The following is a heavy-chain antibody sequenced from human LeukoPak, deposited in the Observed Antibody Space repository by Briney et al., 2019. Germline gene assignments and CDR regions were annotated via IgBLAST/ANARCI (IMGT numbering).Heavy chain of an antibody. CDR2: INPNTGDT. CDR1: GYTFTSYY. J-gene: IGHJ4*02. CDR3: ARDLTVTSDY. D-gene: IGHD1-20*01. Sequence: GASVKVSYTASGYTFTSYYMHWVRQAPGQGLEWMGWINPNTGDTHYALKFQGRITMTRDTASSTTYMDLSRLISDDTAVYYCARDLTVTSDYWGQGTLLTFSS. V-gene: IGHV1-2*02.